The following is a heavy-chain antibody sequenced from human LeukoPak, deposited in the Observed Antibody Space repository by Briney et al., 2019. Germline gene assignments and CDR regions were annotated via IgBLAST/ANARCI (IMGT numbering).Heavy chain of an antibody. CDR3: ARVPYYDFWSGYLADY. J-gene: IGHJ4*02. CDR2: ISSSGGTI. CDR1: GFTFSDYY. D-gene: IGHD3-3*01. V-gene: IGHV3-11*04. Sequence: GGSLRLSCAASGFTFSDYYMSWIRQAPGKGLEWVSYISSSGGTIYYADSVKGRFTISRDNAKNSLYLQMNSLRAEDTAVYYCARVPYYDFWSGYLADYWGQGTLVTVSS.